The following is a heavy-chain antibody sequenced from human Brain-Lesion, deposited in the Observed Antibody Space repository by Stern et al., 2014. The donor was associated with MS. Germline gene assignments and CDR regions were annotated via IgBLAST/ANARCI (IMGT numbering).Heavy chain of an antibody. Sequence: EVQLVESGGGLMHPWGSLRLSCVASGFTVSSTYMSWVRQAPGQGLERVSVLYSVCDHRYGYSVKGRFTITRDTSKNTLYLQMDSLRADDTAVYYCARYCSGGSCYFHGLDVWGQGTTVTVSS. D-gene: IGHD2-15*01. V-gene: IGHV3-53*01. CDR2: LYSVCDH. CDR1: GFTVSSTY. J-gene: IGHJ6*02. CDR3: ARYCSGGSCYFHGLDV.